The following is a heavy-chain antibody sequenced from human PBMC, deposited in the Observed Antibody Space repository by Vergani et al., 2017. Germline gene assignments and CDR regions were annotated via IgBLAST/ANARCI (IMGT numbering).Heavy chain of an antibody. Sequence: QVQLVQSGAEVKKPGASVKVSCKASGYTFTSYAMHWVRQAPGQRLEWMGWINTGNGNTKYSQKFQGRVTITRDTSASTAYMELSSLRSEDTAVYYWAMSSTSCYVRCWFDPGGQGTLVTVSS. D-gene: IGHD2-2*01. CDR1: GYTFTSYA. V-gene: IGHV1-3*04. CDR2: INTGNGNT. CDR3: AMSSTSCYVRCWFDP. J-gene: IGHJ5*02.